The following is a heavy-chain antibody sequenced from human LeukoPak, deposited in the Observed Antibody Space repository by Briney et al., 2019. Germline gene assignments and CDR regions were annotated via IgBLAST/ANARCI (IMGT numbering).Heavy chain of an antibody. J-gene: IGHJ4*02. Sequence: ASVTVSCKASGYTFTGYYMHWVRQAPGQGLEWIGWINPNSGGTNYAQKFQGRVTMTRDTSISTAYMELSRLRSDDTAVYYCARALGQWELLGYWGQGTLVTVSS. CDR2: INPNSGGT. CDR3: ARALGQWELLGY. CDR1: GYTFTGYY. D-gene: IGHD1-26*01. V-gene: IGHV1-2*02.